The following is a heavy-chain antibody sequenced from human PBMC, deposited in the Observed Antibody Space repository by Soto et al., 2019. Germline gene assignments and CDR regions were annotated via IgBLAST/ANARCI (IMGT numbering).Heavy chain of an antibody. V-gene: IGHV1-24*01. J-gene: IGHJ3*02. CDR3: AVVLRYFDWFSAFDI. CDR1: GYTLTELP. D-gene: IGHD3-9*01. CDR2: FDPEDGET. Sequence: ASVKVSCKVSGYTLTELPMHWVRQAPGKGLEWMGGFDPEDGETIYAQKFQGRVTMTEDTSTDTAYMELSSLRSEDTAVYYCAVVLRYFDWFSAFDIWGQGTMVTVSS.